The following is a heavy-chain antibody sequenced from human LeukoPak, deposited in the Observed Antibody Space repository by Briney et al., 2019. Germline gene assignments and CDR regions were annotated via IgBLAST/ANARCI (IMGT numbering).Heavy chain of an antibody. V-gene: IGHV4-38-2*02. CDR1: GYSISSGYY. CDR3: ARGVYFDY. J-gene: IGHJ4*02. Sequence: PSETLSLTCTVSGYSISSGYYWGWIRQPPGKGLEWIGSIYHSGSTYYNPSLKSRVTISVDTSKNQFSLKLGSVTAADTAVYYCARGVYFDYWGQGTLVTVSS. CDR2: IYHSGST.